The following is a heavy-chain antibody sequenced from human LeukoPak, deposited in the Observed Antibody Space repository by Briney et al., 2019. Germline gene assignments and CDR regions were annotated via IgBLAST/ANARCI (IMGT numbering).Heavy chain of an antibody. V-gene: IGHV3-53*01. Sequence: GGSLRLSCAASGFTVSSNYIGWVRQAPEKGLEWVSLIYPSGTTYSADSVKGRFTVSRDIPKNTVYLQMNSLRAEDTAVYYCAKEGRNCGGDCYPNDAFDIWGQGTMVTASS. CDR2: IYPSGTT. J-gene: IGHJ3*02. CDR3: AKEGRNCGGDCYPNDAFDI. CDR1: GFTVSSNY. D-gene: IGHD2-21*02.